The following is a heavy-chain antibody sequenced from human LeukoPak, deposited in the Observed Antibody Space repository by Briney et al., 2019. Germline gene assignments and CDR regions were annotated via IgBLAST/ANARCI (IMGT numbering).Heavy chain of an antibody. J-gene: IGHJ4*02. D-gene: IGHD1-14*01. CDR3: ARSEMADY. Sequence: GASVKVSCKASGYTFTGYYMHWVRQAPGQGLEWMGWINPDSGATNYEQRFQGRVTMTRDTSISTAYMELSRLRSDDTALYYCARSEMADYWGQGTLVTVSS. CDR1: GYTFTGYY. V-gene: IGHV1-2*02. CDR2: INPDSGAT.